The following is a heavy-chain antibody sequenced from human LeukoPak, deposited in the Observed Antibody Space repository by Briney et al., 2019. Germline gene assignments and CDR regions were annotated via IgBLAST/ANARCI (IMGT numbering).Heavy chain of an antibody. Sequence: ASVKVSCKASGYTFTSYAMQWVRQAPGQRLEWMGWINASNGNTKYSQKFQGRVTITRDTSASTAYMELSSLRSEDTAVYYCARANNVVVVAATQGSLDYWGQGTLVTVSS. CDR2: INASNGNT. D-gene: IGHD2-15*01. CDR3: ARANNVVVVAATQGSLDY. V-gene: IGHV1-3*01. J-gene: IGHJ4*02. CDR1: GYTFTSYA.